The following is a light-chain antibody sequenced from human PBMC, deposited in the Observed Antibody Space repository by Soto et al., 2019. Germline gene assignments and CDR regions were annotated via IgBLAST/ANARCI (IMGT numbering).Light chain of an antibody. Sequence: QSVLPQPPSASGTPGQRVPISWSGSRSNIGSNTVNWYQQLPGTAPKLLIYSNNQRPSGVPDRFSGSKSGTSASLAISGLQSEDEADYYCAAWDDSLMVVVGGGTQLTVL. V-gene: IGLV1-44*01. CDR1: RSNIGSNT. CDR2: SNN. CDR3: AAWDDSLMVV. J-gene: IGLJ2*01.